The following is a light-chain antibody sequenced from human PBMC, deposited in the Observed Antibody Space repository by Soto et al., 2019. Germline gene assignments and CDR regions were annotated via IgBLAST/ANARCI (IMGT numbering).Light chain of an antibody. CDR2: AAS. Sequence: EMHMTQSPASLSASVGDRVTITGRASQSISSYLNWYQQKPGKAPKLLIYAASSLQSGVPSRFSGSGSGTDFTLTISSLQPEDFATYYCQQSYSTPITFGQGTRLEIK. CDR1: QSISSY. J-gene: IGKJ5*01. V-gene: IGKV1-39*01. CDR3: QQSYSTPIT.